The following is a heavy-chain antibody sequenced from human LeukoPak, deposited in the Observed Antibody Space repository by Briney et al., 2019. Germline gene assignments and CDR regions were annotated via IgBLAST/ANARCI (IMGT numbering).Heavy chain of an antibody. D-gene: IGHD6-13*01. Sequence: GGSLRLSCAASGFTFSSYEMNWVRQAPGKGLEWVSYISSSGSTIYYADSVKGRFTISRDNAKNSLYLQMNSLRAEDTAVYYCARDDWVAAAGTSMDYGMDVWGQGTTVTVSS. CDR2: ISSSGSTI. CDR1: GFTFSSYE. V-gene: IGHV3-48*03. CDR3: ARDDWVAAAGTSMDYGMDV. J-gene: IGHJ6*02.